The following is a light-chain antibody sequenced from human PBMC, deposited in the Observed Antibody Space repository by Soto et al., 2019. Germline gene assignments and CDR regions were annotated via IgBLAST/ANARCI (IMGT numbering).Light chain of an antibody. CDR2: SAF. J-gene: IGKJ4*01. Sequence: DIQMTQSPSSLSASVGDRVTITCRASQSIDTYLNWYQQKPGKAPSLLIYSAFSLQSGVPSRFTGSGSGTDFTLTISSLQPEDFATYYCQQSYSTPLTVGGGTKV. CDR3: QQSYSTPLT. V-gene: IGKV1-39*01. CDR1: QSIDTY.